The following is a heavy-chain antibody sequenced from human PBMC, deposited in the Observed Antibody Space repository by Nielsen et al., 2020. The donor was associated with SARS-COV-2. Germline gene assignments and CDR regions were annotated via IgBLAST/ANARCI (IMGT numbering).Heavy chain of an antibody. J-gene: IGHJ6*03. CDR3: ASSVSGYSGYDSPINYYYYYMDV. Sequence: GESLKISCAASGFTFSSYWMSWVRQAPGKGLEWVANIKQDGSEKYYVDSVKGRFTISRDNAKNSLYLQMNSLRAEDTAVYYCASSVSGYSGYDSPINYYYYYMDVWGKWTTVTVSS. V-gene: IGHV3-7*03. CDR1: GFTFSSYW. D-gene: IGHD5-12*01. CDR2: IKQDGSEK.